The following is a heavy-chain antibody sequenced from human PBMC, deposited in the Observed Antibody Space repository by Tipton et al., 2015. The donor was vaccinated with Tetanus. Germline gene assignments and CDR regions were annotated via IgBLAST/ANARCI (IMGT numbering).Heavy chain of an antibody. D-gene: IGHD2-8*02. CDR2: VFYTGIT. CDR3: ARYHCTGTTCQHLDH. Sequence: TLSLTCAASGLTFSVAWMTWFRQAPGKGLECIGYVFYTGITNYNPPFESRVTMSVDTSKNQISLKLRSVTAADTAVYYCARYHCTGTTCQHLDHWGQGTLVTVSS. CDR1: GLTFSVAW. V-gene: IGHV4-59*01. J-gene: IGHJ4*01.